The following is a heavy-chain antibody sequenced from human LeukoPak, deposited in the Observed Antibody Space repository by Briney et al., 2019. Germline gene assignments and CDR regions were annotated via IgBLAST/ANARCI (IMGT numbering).Heavy chain of an antibody. V-gene: IGHV3-15*07. CDR1: GFTFSNAW. J-gene: IGHJ4*02. CDR3: TTGRRGGYKF. Sequence: PGGSLRLSCAASGFTFSNAWMNWVRQAPGKGLEWVGRIKSKTVGGATDYAAPVKGRFTISRDDSRNTLYLQMNSLKTEDTAVYYCTTGRRGGYKFWGQGTLVTVSS. CDR2: IKSKTVGGAT. D-gene: IGHD5-24*01.